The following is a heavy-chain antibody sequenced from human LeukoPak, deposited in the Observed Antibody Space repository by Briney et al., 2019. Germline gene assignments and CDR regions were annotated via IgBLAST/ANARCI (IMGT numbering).Heavy chain of an antibody. CDR2: INPSGGST. J-gene: IGHJ3*02. Sequence: GASVKVSCKASGYTFTSYYMHWVRQAPGQGLEWMGIINPSGGSTSYAQKFQGRVTMTTDTSTSTAYMERRSLRSDDTAVYYCARDPLTIFGVVIIGDAFDIWGQGTMVTVSS. D-gene: IGHD3-3*01. CDR1: GYTFTSYY. V-gene: IGHV1-46*01. CDR3: ARDPLTIFGVVIIGDAFDI.